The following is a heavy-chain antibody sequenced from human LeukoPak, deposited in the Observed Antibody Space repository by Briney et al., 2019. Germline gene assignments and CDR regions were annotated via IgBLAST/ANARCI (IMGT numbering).Heavy chain of an antibody. V-gene: IGHV3-30*18. D-gene: IGHD2-2*01. CDR2: ISYEGSNK. J-gene: IGHJ3*02. Sequence: GGALRLSCAASGFTFRNDGMHRVRQAPAKGLEYDAVISYEGSNKYYAVSVKGRFTIYRDNSKNTLYLQMNSLRAEDTAVYYCAKLEYCSSTSCQSGRAAFDIWGQGTMVTVSS. CDR3: AKLEYCSSTSCQSGRAAFDI. CDR1: GFTFRNDG.